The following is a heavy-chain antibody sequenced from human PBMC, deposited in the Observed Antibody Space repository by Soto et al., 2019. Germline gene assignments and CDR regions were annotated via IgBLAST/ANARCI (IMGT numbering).Heavy chain of an antibody. CDR2: ISHDGTYK. Sequence: QVQLVESGGGVVQPGRSLRLACTASGLTFTMYAMHWVRQAPGKGLEWVAVISHDGTYKFYSDSVKGRFTISRDNSQNAVHLQMNSLRLEDTAVYYCAQDAYSGRLGVGYGMDVWGQGTTVTVSS. V-gene: IGHV3-30*18. CDR3: AQDAYSGRLGVGYGMDV. J-gene: IGHJ6*02. D-gene: IGHD1-26*01. CDR1: GLTFTMYA.